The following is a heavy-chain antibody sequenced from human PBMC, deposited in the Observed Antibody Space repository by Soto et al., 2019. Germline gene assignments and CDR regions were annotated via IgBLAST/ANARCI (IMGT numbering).Heavy chain of an antibody. CDR1: GFRFSIYS. J-gene: IGHJ4*02. CDR2: ITSDTKTI. V-gene: IGHV3-48*02. D-gene: IGHD1-26*01. Sequence: EVQLVESGGALVQRGGSLTLSCAASGFRFSIYSMNWVRQAPGKGLEWSAYITSDTKTIKYAESVKGRFTISRDNAKNSVYLQMDNLSDEDTAVYYCARLVEGHFDYWGQGTVVTVSS. CDR3: ARLVEGHFDY.